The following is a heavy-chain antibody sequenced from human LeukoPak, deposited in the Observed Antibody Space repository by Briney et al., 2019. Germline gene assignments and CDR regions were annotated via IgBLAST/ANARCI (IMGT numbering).Heavy chain of an antibody. CDR1: GGSISSSSYY. V-gene: IGHV4-39*01. CDR2: IYYSGST. CDR3: ARGLVEGRLTSVSPLDYYSMDV. Sequence: SETLSLTCTVSGGSISSSSYYWGWMRQPPGRGLEWIGSIYYSGSTYYNPSLKSRVTISVDTSKNQFSLKLSSVTAADAPVYYCARGLVEGRLTSVSPLDYYSMDVWGKGTTVTISS. D-gene: IGHD1-1*01. J-gene: IGHJ6*03.